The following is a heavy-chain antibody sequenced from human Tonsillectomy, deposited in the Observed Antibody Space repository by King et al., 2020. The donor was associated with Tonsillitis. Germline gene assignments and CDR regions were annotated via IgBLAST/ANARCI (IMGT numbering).Heavy chain of an antibody. CDR3: AGGGYYSYYMDV. J-gene: IGHJ6*03. V-gene: IGHV3-33*08. Sequence: VQLVESGGGVVQPGRSLRLSCAASGFTFSNYDMHWVRQAPGKGLEWVALIWYDGTIKYFADSVKGRFTISRDNSQNTVFLQMNSLRAEDTAMYYCAGGGYYSYYMDVWGKGTTVTVSS. CDR2: IWYDGTIK. CDR1: GFTFSNYD.